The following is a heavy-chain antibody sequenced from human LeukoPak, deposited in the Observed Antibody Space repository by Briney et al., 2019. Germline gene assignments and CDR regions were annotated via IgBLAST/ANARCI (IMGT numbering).Heavy chain of an antibody. CDR2: IIPIFGTA. D-gene: IGHD6-6*01. V-gene: IGHV1-69*05. CDR3: ARAARIAARTTGYWYFDL. CDR1: GGTFSSYA. Sequence: SVKVSCKASGGTFSSYAISWVRQAPGQGLEWMGRIIPIFGTANYAQKFQGRVTITTDESTSTAYMELSSLRSEDTAVYYCARAARIAARTTGYWYFDLWGRGTLVTVSS. J-gene: IGHJ2*01.